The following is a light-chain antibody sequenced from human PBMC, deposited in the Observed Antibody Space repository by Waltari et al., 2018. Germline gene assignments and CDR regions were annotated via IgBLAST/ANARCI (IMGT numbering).Light chain of an antibody. CDR1: SSDVGRYNY. Sequence: QSALTQPASVSGSPGQSITISCTGTSSDVGRYNYVSWYQQHPGKAPKLLIYDVTNRPSGVPSRVSGSKSGNTDSLTISGLQAADEAHYYCNSYASNSNGLFGGGTKLTIL. J-gene: IGLJ2*01. CDR3: NSYASNSNGL. CDR2: DVT. V-gene: IGLV2-14*03.